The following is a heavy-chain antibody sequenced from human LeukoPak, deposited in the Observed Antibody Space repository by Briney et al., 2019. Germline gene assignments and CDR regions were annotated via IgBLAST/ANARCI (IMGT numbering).Heavy chain of an antibody. CDR3: TRLVGATRTFDP. CDR1: GYTFTGHY. V-gene: IGHV1-2*02. D-gene: IGHD1-26*01. Sequence: ASVKVSCKASGYTFTGHYMHWVRQAPGQGLEWMGWINPNTGGTFHAQKLQGRVTLTTDTSISTAYMELSRLRYDDTAVYYCTRLVGATRTFDPWGQGTLVTVSS. CDR2: INPNTGGT. J-gene: IGHJ5*02.